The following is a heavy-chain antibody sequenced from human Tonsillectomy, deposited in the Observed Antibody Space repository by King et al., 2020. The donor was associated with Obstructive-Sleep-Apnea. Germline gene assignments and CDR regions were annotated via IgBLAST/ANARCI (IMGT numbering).Heavy chain of an antibody. CDR1: GYTFNTYG. V-gene: IGHV1-18*01. CDR3: ARDASYYTRGSLLYLDY. CDR2: SSTRNDNT. J-gene: IGHJ4*02. D-gene: IGHD6-19*01. Sequence: QLVQSGGEVKKPGASVKVSCKASGYTFNTYGISGVRQAPGQGLEWMAWSSTRNDNTHYAQNFKGRVTVTTDTSTNTAYMELRSLRSDDTALYYCARDASYYTRGSLLYLDYWGQGTLVTVSS.